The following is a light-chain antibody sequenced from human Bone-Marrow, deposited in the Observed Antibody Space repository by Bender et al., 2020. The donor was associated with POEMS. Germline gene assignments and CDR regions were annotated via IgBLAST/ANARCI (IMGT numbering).Light chain of an antibody. Sequence: SYEVTQPPSESVSPGQTASITCSGDDLGDKYVAWYQQKPGQSPVLVIYQDTKRPSGIPERFSGSNSGNTATLTISGTQAMDEADYYSQAWDTYSVIFGGGTKLTVL. V-gene: IGLV3-1*01. CDR3: QAWDTYSVI. J-gene: IGLJ2*01. CDR2: QDT. CDR1: DLGDKY.